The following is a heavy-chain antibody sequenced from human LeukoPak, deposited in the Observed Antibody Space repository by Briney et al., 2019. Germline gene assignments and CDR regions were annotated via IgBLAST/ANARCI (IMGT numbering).Heavy chain of an antibody. D-gene: IGHD5-18*01. CDR2: IYYSGST. CDR1: GGSISSSSYY. J-gene: IGHJ4*02. CDR3: ATGAYSYAPDY. Sequence: PSETLSLTCTVSGGSISSSSYYWGWIRQPPGRGLEWIGSIYYSGSTYYNPSLKSRVTISVDTSKNQFSLKLSSVTAADAAVYYCATGAYSYAPDYWGQGTLVSVSS. V-gene: IGHV4-39*07.